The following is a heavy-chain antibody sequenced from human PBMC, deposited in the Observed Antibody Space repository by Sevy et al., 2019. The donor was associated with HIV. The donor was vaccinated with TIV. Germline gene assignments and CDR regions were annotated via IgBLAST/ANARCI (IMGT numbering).Heavy chain of an antibody. CDR1: GFTFTNYG. Sequence: RGSLRLSCAASGFTFTNYGMHWVRQAPGKGLEWVSGISNSGANTYYADSVRGRFTVSRDNSKNTVYLQLNSLRAEDKAIYYCAKEWTLLSDWYGEFDYWGQGTLVTVSS. CDR2: ISNSGANT. J-gene: IGHJ4*02. V-gene: IGHV3-23*01. D-gene: IGHD6-19*01. CDR3: AKEWTLLSDWYGEFDY.